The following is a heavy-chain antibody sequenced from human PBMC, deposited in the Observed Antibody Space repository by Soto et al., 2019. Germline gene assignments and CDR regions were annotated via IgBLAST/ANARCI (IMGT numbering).Heavy chain of an antibody. Sequence: VSGPTLVNPTQTLTLACSFSGFSLTTSGVGVAWIRQSPGKVLEWLALIYWDDDTRYSPSLRTRLTITKHISENQVVLTMTNLNPMDTGTYYCARSVGPLDFWGPGTLVTVS. CDR1: GFSLTTSGVG. V-gene: IGHV2-5*02. D-gene: IGHD1-26*01. CDR3: ARSVGPLDF. CDR2: IYWDDDT. J-gene: IGHJ4*02.